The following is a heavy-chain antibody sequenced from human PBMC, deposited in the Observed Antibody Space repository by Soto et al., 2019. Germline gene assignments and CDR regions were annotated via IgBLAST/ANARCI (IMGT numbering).Heavy chain of an antibody. J-gene: IGHJ4*02. CDR1: GGSISSSSYD. V-gene: IGHV4-39*01. Sequence: SETLSLTCTVSGGSISSSSYDWGWIRQPPGKGLEWIGSIYYSGSTYYNPSLKSRVTISVDTSKNQFSLKLSSVTAADTAVYYCARLGYDFWSGYPGPFDYWGQGTLVTVSS. CDR3: ARLGYDFWSGYPGPFDY. D-gene: IGHD3-3*01. CDR2: IYYSGST.